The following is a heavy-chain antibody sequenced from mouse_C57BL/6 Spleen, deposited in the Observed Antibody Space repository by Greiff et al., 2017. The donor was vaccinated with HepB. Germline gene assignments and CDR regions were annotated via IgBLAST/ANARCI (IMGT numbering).Heavy chain of an antibody. CDR3: TRGLPHYFDY. CDR2: IDPETGGT. CDR1: GYTFTDYE. D-gene: IGHD2-4*01. V-gene: IGHV1-15*01. J-gene: IGHJ2*01. Sequence: VQLQQSGAELVRPGASVTLSCKASGYTFTDYEMHWVKQTPVHGLEWIGAIDPETGGTAYNQKFKGKAILTADKSSSTAYMELRSLTSEDSAVYYCTRGLPHYFDYWGQGTTLTVSS.